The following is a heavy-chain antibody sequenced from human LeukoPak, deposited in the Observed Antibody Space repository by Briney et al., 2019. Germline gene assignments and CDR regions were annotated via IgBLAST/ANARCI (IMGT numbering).Heavy chain of an antibody. CDR1: GYTFTGYY. J-gene: IGHJ4*02. V-gene: IGHV1-2*06. CDR2: INPNSGGT. CDR3: AKENWGSEDFDS. D-gene: IGHD7-27*01. Sequence: ASVKVSCKASGYTFTGYYMHWVRQAPGQGLEWMGRINPNSGGTNYAQKFQGRVTMTRDTSISTAYMELNRLTSDDTAVHYCAKENWGSEDFDSWGQGTLVTISS.